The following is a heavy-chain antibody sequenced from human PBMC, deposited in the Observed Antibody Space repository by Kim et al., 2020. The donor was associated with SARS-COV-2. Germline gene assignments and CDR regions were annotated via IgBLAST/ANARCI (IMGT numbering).Heavy chain of an antibody. J-gene: IGHJ4*02. D-gene: IGHD2-15*01. V-gene: IGHV4-34*01. CDR3: ARGRRRCSGGSCYYHPEFDY. Sequence: SETLSLTCAVYGGSFSGYYWSWIRQPPGKGLEWIGEINHSGSTNYNPSLKTRVTISVDTSKNQFSLKLSSLTAADTAVYYCARGRRRCSGGSCYYHPEFDYWGQGTLVTVSS. CDR2: INHSGST. CDR1: GGSFSGYY.